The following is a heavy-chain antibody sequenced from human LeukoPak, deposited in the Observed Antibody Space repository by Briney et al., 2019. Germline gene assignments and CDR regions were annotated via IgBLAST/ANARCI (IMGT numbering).Heavy chain of an antibody. V-gene: IGHV3-48*02. Sequence: GGSLRLSCVASGFTFSGYAMNWVRQAPGKGLEWVSHIYSSDTTYADSVKGRFTISRDNAKNSLYLQMNSLRDEDTAVYYCARDPHYAFDIWGQGTMVTASS. CDR2: IYSSDTT. J-gene: IGHJ3*02. D-gene: IGHD3-10*01. CDR3: ARDPHYAFDI. CDR1: GFTFSGYA.